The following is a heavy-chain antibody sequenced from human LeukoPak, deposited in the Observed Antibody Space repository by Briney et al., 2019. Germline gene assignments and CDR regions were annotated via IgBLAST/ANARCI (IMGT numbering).Heavy chain of an antibody. Sequence: ASVKVSCKASRYTFTGYYMHWVRQAPGQGLEWMGWINPNSGGTNYAQKFQGRVTMTTDTSTSTAYMELRSLRSDDTAVYYCARVRPLLGDDLDVWGKGTTVTVSS. V-gene: IGHV1-2*02. CDR2: INPNSGGT. CDR1: RYTFTGYY. CDR3: ARVRPLLGDDLDV. J-gene: IGHJ6*04. D-gene: IGHD5-12*01.